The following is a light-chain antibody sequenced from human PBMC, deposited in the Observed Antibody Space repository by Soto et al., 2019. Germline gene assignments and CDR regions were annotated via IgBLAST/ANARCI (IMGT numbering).Light chain of an antibody. J-gene: IGLJ1*01. CDR1: NSVVGDYNY. Sequence: QSVLTQPASVTGTPGQTITVSSTRTNSVVGDYNYASWYHQHSGTASKLIIYKVTNRPSRVSDRFSASKSGNTDALTISGLQAEDEADYYCSSYTNSNSRVFGTGTKVTVL. CDR2: KVT. V-gene: IGLV2-14*01. CDR3: SSYTNSNSRV.